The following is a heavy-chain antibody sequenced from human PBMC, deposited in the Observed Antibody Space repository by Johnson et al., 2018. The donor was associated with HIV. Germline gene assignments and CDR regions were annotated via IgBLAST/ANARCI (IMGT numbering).Heavy chain of an antibody. D-gene: IGHD3-22*01. CDR2: IYSGGST. Sequence: VQLVESGGGVVRPGGSLRLSCAASGFTVSSNYMSWVRQAPGKGLEWVSVIYSGGSTYYADSVKGRFTISRDNSKNTLYLQMSSLRAEDTAVYYCAKSQDRSAYDYDFDIWGQGTMVTVSS. J-gene: IGHJ3*02. CDR3: AKSQDRSAYDYDFDI. V-gene: IGHV3-53*01. CDR1: GFTVSSNY.